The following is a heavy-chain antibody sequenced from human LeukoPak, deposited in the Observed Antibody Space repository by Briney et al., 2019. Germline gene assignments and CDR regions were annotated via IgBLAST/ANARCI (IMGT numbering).Heavy chain of an antibody. CDR3: ARDPSYASRYYYMDV. CDR1: GFTFSSYA. J-gene: IGHJ6*03. CDR2: ISYDGSYK. D-gene: IGHD2-2*01. Sequence: GRSLRLSCAASGFTFSSYAMHWVRQAPGKGLEWVAVISYDGSYKYYADSVKGRFTISRDNSKNTLYLQMNSLRAEDSAVYYCARDPSYASRYYYMDVWGKGITVTVSS. V-gene: IGHV3-30*04.